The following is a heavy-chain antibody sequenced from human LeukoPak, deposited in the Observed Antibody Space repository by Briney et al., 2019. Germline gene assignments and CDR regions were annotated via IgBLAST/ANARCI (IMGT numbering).Heavy chain of an antibody. CDR3: ASEVLVRQYYYGMDV. CDR1: GFTFSSYI. J-gene: IGHJ6*02. D-gene: IGHD6-6*01. Sequence: GGSLRLSCAASGFTFSSYIMNWVRQAPGKGLEWVSYISSSSSTIYYADSVKGRFTISRDNAKNSLYLQMNSLRAEDTAVYYCASEVLVRQYYYGMDVWGQGTTVTVSS. V-gene: IGHV3-48*01. CDR2: ISSSSSTI.